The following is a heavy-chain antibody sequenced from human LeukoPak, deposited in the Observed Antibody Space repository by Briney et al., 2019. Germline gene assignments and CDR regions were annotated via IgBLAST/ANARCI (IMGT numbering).Heavy chain of an antibody. J-gene: IGHJ4*02. Sequence: ASVKVSCKASGYTFTSYDINWVRQATGQGLEWMGWMNPNSGNTGYAQKFQGRVTMTRNTSISTAYMELSSLRSEDTAVYYCARVSRYYYDRSAERWGQGTLVTVSS. CDR3: ARVSRYYYDRSAER. CDR2: MNPNSGNT. D-gene: IGHD3-22*01. V-gene: IGHV1-8*01. CDR1: GYTFTSYD.